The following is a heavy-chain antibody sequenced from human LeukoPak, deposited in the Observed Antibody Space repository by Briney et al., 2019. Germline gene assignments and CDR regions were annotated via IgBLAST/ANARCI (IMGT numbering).Heavy chain of an antibody. CDR2: IKQDGSEK. CDR3: AKMPPAGQQRYSHDY. J-gene: IGHJ4*02. D-gene: IGHD6-13*01. V-gene: IGHV3-7*01. Sequence: PGGSLRLSCAASGFTFSSYWMSWVRQAPGKGLEWVANIKQDGSEKYYVDSVKGRFTISRDNTKNTLYLQMNSLRAEDTAVYYCAKMPPAGQQRYSHDYWGQGTLVTVSS. CDR1: GFTFSSYW.